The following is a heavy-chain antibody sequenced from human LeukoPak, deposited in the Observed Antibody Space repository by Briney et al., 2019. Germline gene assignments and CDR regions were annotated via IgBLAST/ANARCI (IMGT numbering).Heavy chain of an antibody. J-gene: IGHJ4*02. CDR3: AREDKGGSSWYSLAYYFDY. V-gene: IGHV3-74*01. CDR1: RFTFSTYW. Sequence: GGSLRLSCAASRFTFSTYWMHWVRQAPGKGLVWVSRINSDGSSTSYADSVKGRFTTSRDNAKNTLYLQMNSLRAEDTAVYYCAREDKGGSSWYSLAYYFDYWGQGTLVTVSS. D-gene: IGHD6-13*01. CDR2: INSDGSST.